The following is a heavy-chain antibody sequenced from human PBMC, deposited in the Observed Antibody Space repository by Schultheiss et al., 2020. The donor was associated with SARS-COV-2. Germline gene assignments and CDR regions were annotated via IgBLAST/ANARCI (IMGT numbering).Heavy chain of an antibody. CDR1: GFSFSTHW. CDR2: IDVSDSYT. V-gene: IGHV5-10-1*01. Sequence: GSLRLSCKGSGFSFSTHWITWVRQMPGKGLEWMGRIDVSDSYTNYSPSFQGHVTISADKSKNTAYLEWSSLKASDTAIYYCARLGLYSTGWYGSDYWGQGTLVTVSS. CDR3: ARLGLYSTGWYGSDY. J-gene: IGHJ4*02. D-gene: IGHD6-19*01.